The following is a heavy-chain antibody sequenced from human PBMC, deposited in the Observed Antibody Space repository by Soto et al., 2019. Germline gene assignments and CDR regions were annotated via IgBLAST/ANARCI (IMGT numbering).Heavy chain of an antibody. CDR1: GGTFSTYA. Sequence: QVQLVQSGAEVKKPESSVKVSCKAPGGTFSTYAISWVRQAPGQGLEWLGGIIPMFGTANYAPRFQDRVTLSADACTSTVYMELSSLRSEGTGVYFCASGIQLWLRRINNGYSGWGQGTRVNVSS. CDR3: ASGIQLWLRRINNGYSG. J-gene: IGHJ4*02. D-gene: IGHD5-18*01. V-gene: IGHV1-69*12. CDR2: IIPMFGTA.